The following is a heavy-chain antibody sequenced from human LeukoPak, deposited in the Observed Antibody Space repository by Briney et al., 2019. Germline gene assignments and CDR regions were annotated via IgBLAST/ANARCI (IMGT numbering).Heavy chain of an antibody. CDR1: GGTFSSYA. CDR2: IIPTFGIA. J-gene: IGHJ4*02. V-gene: IGHV1-69*13. Sequence: SVKVSCKASGGTFSSYAISWVRQAPGQGLEWMGGIIPTFGIANYAQKFQGRVTITADESTSTAYMELSSLRSEDTAVYYCAREHDVSQYYYDSSGYYPLDYWGQGTLVTVSS. CDR3: AREHDVSQYYYDSSGYYPLDY. D-gene: IGHD3-22*01.